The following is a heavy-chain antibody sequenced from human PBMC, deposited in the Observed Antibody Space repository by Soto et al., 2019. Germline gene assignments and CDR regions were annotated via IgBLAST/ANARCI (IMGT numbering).Heavy chain of an antibody. CDR2: INPTGGST. CDR1: GYTFINYY. Sequence: QVQLVQSGAEVKKPGASVKVSCKASGYTFINYYIHWVRQAPGHGLEWMAIINPTGGSTNYAQKLQGRLTLTMDTSTTTVYMELSSLTSEVTANYYCARHLAAGDVWGQGTLVTVSS. V-gene: IGHV1-46*04. J-gene: IGHJ4*02. CDR3: ARHLAAGDV. D-gene: IGHD2-8*02.